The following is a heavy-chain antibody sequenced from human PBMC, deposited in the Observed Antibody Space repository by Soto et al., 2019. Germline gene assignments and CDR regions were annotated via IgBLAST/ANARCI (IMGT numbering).Heavy chain of an antibody. V-gene: IGHV3-30-3*01. CDR1: GFAFSSYA. J-gene: IGHJ4*02. CDR3: ARISNFDY. D-gene: IGHD3-3*02. Sequence: QVQLVESGGGVVQPGRSLRLSCAASGFAFSSYAMHWVRQAPGKGLEWVAVISYDGSNKYYADSVKGRFTISRDNSKNTLYLQMNSLRAEDTAVYYCARISNFDYWGQGTLVTVSS. CDR2: ISYDGSNK.